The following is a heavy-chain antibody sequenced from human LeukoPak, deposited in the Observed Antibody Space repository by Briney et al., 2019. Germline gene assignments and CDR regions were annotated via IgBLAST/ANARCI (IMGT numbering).Heavy chain of an antibody. D-gene: IGHD5-18*01. J-gene: IGHJ4*02. CDR2: IYYSGST. Sequence: SETLSLTCTVSGGSISSSSYYWGWIRQPPGKGLEWIGSIYYSGSTYYNPSLKSRVTISVDTSKNQFSLKLSSVTAADTAVYYCARHEADGDSYGLDFDYWGQGTLVTVSS. CDR1: GGSISSSSYY. CDR3: ARHEADGDSYGLDFDY. V-gene: IGHV4-39*01.